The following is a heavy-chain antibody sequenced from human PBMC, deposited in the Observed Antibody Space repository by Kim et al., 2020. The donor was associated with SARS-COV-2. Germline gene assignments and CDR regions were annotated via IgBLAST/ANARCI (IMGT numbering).Heavy chain of an antibody. D-gene: IGHD3-10*01. CDR1: GGSISSSY. Sequence: SETLSLTCTVSGGSISSSYWTWIRQPPGKGLEWIGYIYYSGSTKYNPSLKSRVTISVDTSKNQFSLKLSSVTAADTAVYYCARSPLWLPFDYWGQGTLAT. CDR2: IYYSGST. V-gene: IGHV4-59*01. CDR3: ARSPLWLPFDY. J-gene: IGHJ4*02.